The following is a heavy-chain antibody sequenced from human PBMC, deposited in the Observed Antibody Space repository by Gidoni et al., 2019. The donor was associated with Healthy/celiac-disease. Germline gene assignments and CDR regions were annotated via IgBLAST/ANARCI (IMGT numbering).Heavy chain of an antibody. Sequence: QVQLVESGGGVVQPGRSLRLSFAASGFTFSSYGMHWVRQAPGKGLEWVAVIWYDGSNKYYADSVKGRFTISRDNSKNTLYLQMNSLRAEDTAVYYCARRAARYYFDYWGQGTLVTVSS. CDR3: ARRAARYYFDY. D-gene: IGHD2-15*01. CDR2: IWYDGSNK. V-gene: IGHV3-33*01. J-gene: IGHJ4*02. CDR1: GFTFSSYG.